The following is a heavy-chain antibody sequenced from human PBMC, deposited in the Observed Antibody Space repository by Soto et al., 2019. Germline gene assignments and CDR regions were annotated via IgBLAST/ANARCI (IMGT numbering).Heavy chain of an antibody. D-gene: IGHD3-22*01. CDR3: AKDRYLDHDSRGYLFDN. CDR1: GVTVNIYV. V-gene: IGHV3-23*01. Sequence: HHGGCMGLACAACGVTVNIYVMTWXXQATGKGLEWVSAISRYGDITYYADSVEGRFSISRDNSKNTLYLQMNSLRAEDTAVYYCAKDRYLDHDSRGYLFDNWGQGTLVTVSS. CDR2: ISRYGDIT. J-gene: IGHJ4*02.